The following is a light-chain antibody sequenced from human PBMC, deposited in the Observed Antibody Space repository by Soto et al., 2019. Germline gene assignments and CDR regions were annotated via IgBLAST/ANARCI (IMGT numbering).Light chain of an antibody. CDR1: QGISSY. CDR2: AAS. CDR3: QQLNTLIT. V-gene: IGKV1-8*01. J-gene: IGKJ5*01. Sequence: AIRMTQSPSSLSASTGDRVTITCRASQGISSYLAWYQQKPGKAPKLLIYAASTLQSGVPSRFSGSGSGTDFTLTISSLQPEDFATYYCQQLNTLITFGQGTRLEIK.